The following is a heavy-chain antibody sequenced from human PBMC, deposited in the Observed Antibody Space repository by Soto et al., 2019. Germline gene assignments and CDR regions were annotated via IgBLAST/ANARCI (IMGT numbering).Heavy chain of an antibody. CDR3: ARAGTYDYDSSGLPDAFDI. CDR1: GGTFSSYA. V-gene: IGHV1-69*01. D-gene: IGHD3-22*01. J-gene: IGHJ3*02. Sequence: QVQLVQSGAEVKKPGSSVKLSCKASGGTFSSYAINWVRQAPGQGLEWMGGIIPVFGKTNYAQRFQGRVTITADESTTTAYMEVSGLRSEDTAVYYCARAGTYDYDSSGLPDAFDIWGQGTMVTVSS. CDR2: IIPVFGKT.